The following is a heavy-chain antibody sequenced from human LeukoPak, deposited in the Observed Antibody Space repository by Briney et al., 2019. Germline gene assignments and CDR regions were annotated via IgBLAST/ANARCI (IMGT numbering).Heavy chain of an antibody. CDR3: AKGDSGYYYDSSGYLNWFDP. V-gene: IGHV4-34*01. J-gene: IGHJ5*02. CDR1: GGSFSGYY. Sequence: SETLSLTCAVYGGSFSGYYWSWIRQPPGKGLEWIGEINHSGSTNYNPSLKSRVTISVDKSKNQFFLKLTSVTAADTAVYYCAKGDSGYYYDSSGYLNWFDPWGQGTLVTVSS. CDR2: INHSGST. D-gene: IGHD3-22*01.